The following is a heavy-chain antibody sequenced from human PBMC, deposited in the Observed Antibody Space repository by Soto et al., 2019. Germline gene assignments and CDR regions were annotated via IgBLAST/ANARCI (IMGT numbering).Heavy chain of an antibody. CDR2: ISGSGGST. V-gene: IGHV3-23*01. J-gene: IGHJ4*02. CDR3: AKRGSGSYFDY. CDR1: GFTFSSYA. D-gene: IGHD1-26*01. Sequence: VQLLESGGGWVQPGGSLRLSCAASGFTFSSYAMNWVRQAPGKGLEWVSVISGSGGSTYYADSVKGRFSISRDSSKNTLYLQMNSLRAEDTAVYYCAKRGSGSYFDYWGQGTLVTVSS.